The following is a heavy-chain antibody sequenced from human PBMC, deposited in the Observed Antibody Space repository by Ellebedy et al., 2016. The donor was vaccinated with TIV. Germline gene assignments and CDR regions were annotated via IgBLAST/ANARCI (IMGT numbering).Heavy chain of an antibody. Sequence: GGSLRLSXAASRFTFSSYSMNWVRQAPGKGLEWVSSISSSSSYIYYADSVKGRFTISRDNAKNSLYLQMNSLRAEDTAVYYCARDLGPWRDYYYYGMDVWGQGTTVTVSS. CDR1: RFTFSSYS. V-gene: IGHV3-21*01. D-gene: IGHD3-16*01. CDR3: ARDLGPWRDYYYYGMDV. J-gene: IGHJ6*02. CDR2: ISSSSSYI.